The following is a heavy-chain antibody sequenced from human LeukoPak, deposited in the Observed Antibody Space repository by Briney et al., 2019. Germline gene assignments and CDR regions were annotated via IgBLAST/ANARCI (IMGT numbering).Heavy chain of an antibody. V-gene: IGHV3-33*01. CDR1: GFTFSSYG. Sequence: GGSLRLSCAASGFTFSSYGMHWVRQAPGRGLEWVAVIWYDGSNKYYADSVKGRFTISRDNSKNTLYLQMNSLRAEDTAVYYCARDLFGYCSSTSCYAGYYYYGMDVWGQGTTVTVSS. CDR2: IWYDGSNK. CDR3: ARDLFGYCSSTSCYAGYYYYGMDV. D-gene: IGHD2-2*01. J-gene: IGHJ6*02.